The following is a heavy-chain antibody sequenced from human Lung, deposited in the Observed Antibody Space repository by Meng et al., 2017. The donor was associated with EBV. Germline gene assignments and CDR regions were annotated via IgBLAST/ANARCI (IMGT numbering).Heavy chain of an antibody. CDR2: IHLTGMT. Sequence: QMRLQDSGPGLVKPSGTLSLTCTVSGDSMTIHNWWTWVRQSPGKGLEWIGEIHLTGMTTYNPSLESRVTLSVDKSKNSFSLQVTSVTAADTAVYYCAIGTASYGPFDNWSQGTLVTVSS. CDR3: AIGTASYGPFDN. J-gene: IGHJ4*01. CDR1: GDSMTIHNW. V-gene: IGHV4-4*02. D-gene: IGHD4-17*01.